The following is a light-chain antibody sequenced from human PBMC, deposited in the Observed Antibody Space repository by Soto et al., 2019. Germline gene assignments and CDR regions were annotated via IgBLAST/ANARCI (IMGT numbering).Light chain of an antibody. CDR3: QQYGSSSWT. CDR2: GAS. CDR1: QSVSSSY. Sequence: EIVLTQSPGTLSLSPGERATLSCRASQSVSSSYLAWYQQKPGQSPRLLIYGASSRATGIPDRFSGSGSGTDVTLTVSRQEPEDFAVYYCQQYGSSSWTYDHGTKVKIK. V-gene: IGKV3-20*01. J-gene: IGKJ1*01.